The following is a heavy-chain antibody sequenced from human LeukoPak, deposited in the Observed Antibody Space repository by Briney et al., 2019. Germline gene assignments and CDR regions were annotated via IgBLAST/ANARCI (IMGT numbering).Heavy chain of an antibody. V-gene: IGHV4-39*01. CDR2: IYYSGST. D-gene: IGHD3-3*01. CDR1: GGSISSSSYY. Sequence: PSETLSLTCTVSGGSISSSSYYWGWIRQPPGKGLEWIGSIYYSGSTYYNPSLKSRVTISVDTSKNQFSLKLSSVTAADTAVYYCARLGLTIFGVVTIFDYWGQGTLVTVSS. CDR3: ARLGLTIFGVVTIFDY. J-gene: IGHJ4*02.